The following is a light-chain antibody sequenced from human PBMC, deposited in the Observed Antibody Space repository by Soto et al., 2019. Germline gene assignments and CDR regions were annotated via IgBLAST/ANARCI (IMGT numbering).Light chain of an antibody. V-gene: IGKV1-39*01. CDR3: QQSYSTPYT. CDR1: QSISSY. Sequence: DIPMTQSPSSLSASVGDRVTITCRASQSISSYLNWHQQKPGKAPKLLIYAASSLQSGVPSRFSGSGSGTDFTLTISSLQPEDFATYYCQQSYSTPYTFGRGTKLEIK. J-gene: IGKJ2*01. CDR2: AAS.